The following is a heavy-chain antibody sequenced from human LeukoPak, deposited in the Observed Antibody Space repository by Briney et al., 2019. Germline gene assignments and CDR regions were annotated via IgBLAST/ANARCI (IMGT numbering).Heavy chain of an antibody. J-gene: IGHJ4*02. V-gene: IGHV4-38-2*01. Sequence: PSETLSLTCAVSGYSISSGYYWGWIRQPPGKGLEWIGSIYHSGSTYYNPSLKSRVTISVDTSKNQFSLKLSSVTAADTAAYYCASTNHYSNSSLFDYWGQGTLVTVSS. D-gene: IGHD6-6*01. CDR2: IYHSGST. CDR3: ASTNHYSNSSLFDY. CDR1: GYSISSGYY.